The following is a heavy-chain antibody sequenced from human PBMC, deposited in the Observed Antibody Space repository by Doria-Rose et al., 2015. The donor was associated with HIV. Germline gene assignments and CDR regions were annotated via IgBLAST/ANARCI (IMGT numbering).Heavy chain of an antibody. CDR1: GVSLSSPGMG. Sequence: QVTLKESGPVLVKPTETLTLTCTVSGVSLSSPGMGVSWIRQPPGKALEWLANIFSGDEGSYKTSLKSRLTISRCTSKSQVVLTMTDMDPVDTATYYCARIKSSRWYHKYYFDFWGQGTLVIVSA. CDR2: IFSGDEG. D-gene: IGHD6-13*01. V-gene: IGHV2-26*01. CDR3: ARIKSSRWYHKYYFDF. J-gene: IGHJ4*02.